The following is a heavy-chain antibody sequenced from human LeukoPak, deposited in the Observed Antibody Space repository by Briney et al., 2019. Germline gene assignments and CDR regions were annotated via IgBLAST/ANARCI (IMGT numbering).Heavy chain of an antibody. CDR3: ARVALIDIVVVPAALDNWLDP. V-gene: IGHV1-18*04. Sequence: ASVKVSCKASGYTFTSYGISWVRQAPGQGLEWMGWISAYNGNTNYAQKLQGRVTMTTDTSTSTAYMELRSLRSDDTAVYYCARVALIDIVVVPAALDNWLDPWGQGTLVTVSS. J-gene: IGHJ5*02. CDR1: GYTFTSYG. CDR2: ISAYNGNT. D-gene: IGHD2-2*01.